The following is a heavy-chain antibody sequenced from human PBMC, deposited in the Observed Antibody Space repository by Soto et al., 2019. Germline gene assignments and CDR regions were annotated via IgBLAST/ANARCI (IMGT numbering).Heavy chain of an antibody. J-gene: IGHJ5*02. CDR2: IYYSGST. D-gene: IGHD3-22*01. CDR1: GGSISSGGSY. V-gene: IGHV4-31*03. Sequence: PSETLSLTCTVSGGSISSGGSYWSWIRQHPGKGLEWIGYIYYSGSTYYNPSLKSRVTISVDTSKNQFSLKLSSVTAADTAVYYCAREGDSSGFNWFDPWGQGTLVTVSS. CDR3: AREGDSSGFNWFDP.